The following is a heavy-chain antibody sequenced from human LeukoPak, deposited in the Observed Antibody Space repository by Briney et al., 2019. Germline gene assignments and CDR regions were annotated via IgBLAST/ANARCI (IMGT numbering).Heavy chain of an antibody. V-gene: IGHV1-69*13. CDR2: IIPIFGTA. Sequence: GASVKVSCKASGYTFTSYYMHWVRQAPGQGLEWMGGIIPIFGTANYAQKFQGRVTITADESTSTAYMELSSLRSEDTAVYYCARDFWSNYGMDVWGQGTTVTVSS. J-gene: IGHJ6*02. CDR3: ARDFWSNYGMDV. CDR1: GYTFTSYY. D-gene: IGHD3-3*01.